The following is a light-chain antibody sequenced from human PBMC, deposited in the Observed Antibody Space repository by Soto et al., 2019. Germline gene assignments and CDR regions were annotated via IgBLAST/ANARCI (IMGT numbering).Light chain of an antibody. CDR3: QQYGSSPFT. V-gene: IGKV3-20*01. CDR1: QSVINGY. J-gene: IGKJ4*01. Sequence: EIVLTQSPGTLSLSPGERATLSCRASQSVINGYLAWYQQRPGQPPRLVIYGASRRATGIPDRFSGSGSGTDFTLSISRLEPADFAAYYCQQYGSSPFTFGGGTKVEIK. CDR2: GAS.